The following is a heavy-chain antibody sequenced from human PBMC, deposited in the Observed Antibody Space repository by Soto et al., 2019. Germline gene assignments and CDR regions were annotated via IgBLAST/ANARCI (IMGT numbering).Heavy chain of an antibody. CDR2: IRGKTDTYAT. D-gene: IGHD6-13*01. J-gene: IGHJ6*02. Sequence: GGSLRLSCAASGFTFSGSSMHWILQAFGKGLEWVGRIRGKTDTYATAYAAPVRGRFTISRDDSKDAAYLQMNSLKTEDTAVYFCTRRIGAYAMDVWGQGTTVTVSS. CDR3: TRRIGAYAMDV. V-gene: IGHV3-73*01. CDR1: GFTFSGSS.